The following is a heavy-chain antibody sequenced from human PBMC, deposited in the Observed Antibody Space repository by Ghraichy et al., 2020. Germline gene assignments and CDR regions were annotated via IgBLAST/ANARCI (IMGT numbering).Heavy chain of an antibody. V-gene: IGHV4-39*01. J-gene: IGHJ6*02. CDR3: ARLSGPAKYNFDYYGMDV. D-gene: IGHD1-20*01. CDR2: IFYSGNT. CDR1: GGSISNSNYY. Sequence: SETLSLTCTVSGGSISNSNYYWDWIRQPPGKGLEWIGSIFYSGNTHYSPSLKRRVTISVDTSKNQFSLKLRSVTAADTAVYYCARLSGPAKYNFDYYGMDVWGQGTTVTVSS.